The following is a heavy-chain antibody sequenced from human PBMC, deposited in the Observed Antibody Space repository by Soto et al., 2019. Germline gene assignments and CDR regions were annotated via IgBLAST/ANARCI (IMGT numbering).Heavy chain of an antibody. CDR1: GYTFTSYG. CDR2: ISAYNGNT. CDR3: ARVYYDFWSGYSLHPFDY. D-gene: IGHD3-3*01. Sequence: ASVKVSCKASGYTFTSYGISWVRQAPGQGLEWMGWISAYNGNTNYAQKLQGRVTMTTDTSTSTAYMELRSLRSDDTAVYYCARVYYDFWSGYSLHPFDYWGQGTLVPVSS. J-gene: IGHJ4*02. V-gene: IGHV1-18*01.